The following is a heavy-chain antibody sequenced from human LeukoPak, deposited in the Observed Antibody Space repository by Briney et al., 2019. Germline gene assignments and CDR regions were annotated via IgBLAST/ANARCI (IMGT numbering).Heavy chain of an antibody. CDR1: GYTFTGDY. V-gene: IGHV1-2*02. Sequence: ASVKVSCKXSGYTFTGDYMHWVRQAPRQGLEWMGRINPNSGGTNYSQKFQGRVTMTRDTSISTADMELSRLRSDDTAVYYCAREMVDGYVGDSDAFDIWGQGTMVTVSS. D-gene: IGHD5-24*01. CDR2: INPNSGGT. J-gene: IGHJ3*02. CDR3: AREMVDGYVGDSDAFDI.